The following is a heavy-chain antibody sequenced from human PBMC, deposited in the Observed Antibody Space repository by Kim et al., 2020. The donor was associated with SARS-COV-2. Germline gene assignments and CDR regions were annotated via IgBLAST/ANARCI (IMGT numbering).Heavy chain of an antibody. CDR2: K. D-gene: IGHD4-17*01. V-gene: IGHV3-33*01. Sequence: KYYADSVKGRFTISRDNSKNTLYLQMNSLRAEDTAVYYCARDPTTVVTNYWGQGTLVTVSS. CDR3: ARDPTTVVTNY. J-gene: IGHJ4*02.